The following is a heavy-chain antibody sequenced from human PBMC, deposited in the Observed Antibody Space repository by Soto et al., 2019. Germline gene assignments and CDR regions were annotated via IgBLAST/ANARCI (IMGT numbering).Heavy chain of an antibody. CDR2: ISSSSSYI. CDR1: GFTFSSYS. Sequence: GGSLRLSCAAFGFTFSSYSMNWVRQAPGKGLEWVSSISSSSSYIYYADSVKGRFTISRDNAKNSLYLQMNSLRAEDTAVYYCARGRITGTTSIGYWGQGTLVTVSS. CDR3: ARGRITGTTSIGY. D-gene: IGHD1-7*01. J-gene: IGHJ4*02. V-gene: IGHV3-21*01.